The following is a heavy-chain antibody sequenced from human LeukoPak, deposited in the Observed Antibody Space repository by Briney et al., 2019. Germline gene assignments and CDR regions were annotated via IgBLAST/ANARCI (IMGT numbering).Heavy chain of an antibody. D-gene: IGHD3-16*01. J-gene: IGHJ4*02. V-gene: IGHV3-7*01. Sequence: GGSLRLSCTASGFTFGRYWMTWVRQAPGKGLEWVANIKPDGSGKSYVDSVKGRFTISRDNARNSLYLQMNSLRAEDTAVYYCIRDLFDDYSLDYWGQGALVTVSS. CDR1: GFTFGRYW. CDR2: IKPDGSGK. CDR3: IRDLFDDYSLDY.